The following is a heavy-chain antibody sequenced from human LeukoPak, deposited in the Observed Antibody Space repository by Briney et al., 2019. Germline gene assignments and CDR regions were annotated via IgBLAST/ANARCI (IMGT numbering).Heavy chain of an antibody. CDR1: GGSISSGSYY. CDR2: IYTSGST. D-gene: IGHD3-16*01. J-gene: IGHJ4*02. V-gene: IGHV4-61*02. Sequence: SETLSLTCTVSGGSISSGSYYWSWIRQPAGKGLEWIGRIYTSGSTNYNPSLKSRVTISVDTSKNQFSLNLSSVTAADTAVYYCARALGGYFDYWGQGTLVTVSS. CDR3: ARALGGYFDY.